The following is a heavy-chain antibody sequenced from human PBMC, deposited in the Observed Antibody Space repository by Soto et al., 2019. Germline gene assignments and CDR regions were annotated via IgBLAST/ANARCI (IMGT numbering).Heavy chain of an antibody. J-gene: IGHJ4*02. Sequence: EVQLLDSGGGLVPPGGSLRLACAAYGFTFLNYAMSWVRHAPGKGLEWVSTISGNGGSTYYADSVKGRFTISRDNSKNMLFPQNNSLRDDASAVYYCAKRPASIITFDYWGQGNPGAVSS. CDR2: ISGNGGST. V-gene: IGHV3-23*01. CDR1: GFTFLNYA. D-gene: IGHD2-2*01. CDR3: AKRPASIITFDY.